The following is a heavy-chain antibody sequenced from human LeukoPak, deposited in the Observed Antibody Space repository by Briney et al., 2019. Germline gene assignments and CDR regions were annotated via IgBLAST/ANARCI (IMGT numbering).Heavy chain of an antibody. CDR1: AYTFTGYY. CDR3: ARDRGLLLVKNNYYGMHG. CDR2: INPNRGGT. Sequence: ASVKVSCKASAYTFTGYYMPWVRHAPGQVLVWAGCINPNRGGTHSAHKFQGRDTMTRDTSIRTAYIELSRLRCDDTAVYYYARDRGLLLVKNNYYGMHGWGEGGTV. J-gene: IGHJ6*01. D-gene: IGHD3-22*01. V-gene: IGHV1-2*02.